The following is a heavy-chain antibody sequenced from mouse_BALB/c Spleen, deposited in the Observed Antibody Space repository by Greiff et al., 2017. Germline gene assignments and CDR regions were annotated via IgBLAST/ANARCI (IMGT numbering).Heavy chain of an antibody. CDR2: ISYSGST. CDR1: GYSITSDYA. Sequence: EVHLVESGPGLVKPSQSLSLTCTVTGYSITSDYAWNWIRQFPGNKLEWMGYISYSGSTSYNPSLKSRISITRDTSKNQFFLQLNSVTTEDTATYYCARNYRSQEVWFAYWGQGTLVTVSA. V-gene: IGHV3-2*02. CDR3: ARNYRSQEVWFAY. D-gene: IGHD2-14*01. J-gene: IGHJ3*01.